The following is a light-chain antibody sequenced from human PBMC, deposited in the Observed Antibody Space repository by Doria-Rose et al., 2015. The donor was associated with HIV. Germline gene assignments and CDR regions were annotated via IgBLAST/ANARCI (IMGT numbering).Light chain of an antibody. V-gene: IGKV4-1*01. Sequence: TQSPESLGMSLGERATLNCKSNQSLLYTSKNYLAWYQQMPGQPPKLLIYWASTRQSGVPARFSGSGSGTDYTHTISSLEAEDVAVYYCQQYYDTPSFGPGTTVDIK. CDR3: QQYYDTPS. J-gene: IGKJ3*01. CDR1: QSLLYTSKNY. CDR2: WAS.